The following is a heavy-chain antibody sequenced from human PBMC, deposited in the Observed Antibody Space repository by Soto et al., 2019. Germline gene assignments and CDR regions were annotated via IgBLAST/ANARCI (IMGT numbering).Heavy chain of an antibody. J-gene: IGHJ4*02. D-gene: IGHD6-13*01. CDR3: ASWPARFESSADFDY. CDR1: GGTFSSYA. V-gene: IGHV1-69*06. CDR2: IIPIFCTA. Sequence: VSCKAAGGTFSSYAISWVRQAPGQGLEWMGGIIPIFCTANYAQKFQGRVTITADKSTSTAYMELSSLRSEDTAVYYCASWPARFESSADFDYWGQGTLVTVSS.